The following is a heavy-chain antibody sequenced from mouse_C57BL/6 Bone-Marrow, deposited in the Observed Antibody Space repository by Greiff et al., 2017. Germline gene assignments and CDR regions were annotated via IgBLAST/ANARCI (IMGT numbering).Heavy chain of an antibody. CDR3: ASYDDDGDAMDY. V-gene: IGHV1-81*01. Sequence: QVQLQQPGAELARPGASVKLSCKASGYTFTSYGMSWVKQRPGQGLEWIGEIYPSSGNTYYNEKFKGKATLTVDKSSSTAYMQLRSLPSEDSAVYFSASYDDDGDAMDYWGQGTSVTVSS. CDR1: GYTFTSYG. J-gene: IGHJ4*01. CDR2: IYPSSGNT. D-gene: IGHD2-4*01.